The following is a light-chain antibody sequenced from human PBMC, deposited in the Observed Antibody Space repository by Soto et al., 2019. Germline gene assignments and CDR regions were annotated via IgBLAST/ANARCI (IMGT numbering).Light chain of an antibody. V-gene: IGKV1-5*01. CDR1: QSIGRW. J-gene: IGKJ1*01. CDR2: DAS. CDR3: QQYYSYWT. Sequence: DIQMTQSPSTLSSSVGDTLTVTCRASQSIGRWLAWYQQKPGKAPKLLIFDASTLENGVPARFIGSRSGPEFSLTISSLQPDDFATYYCQQYYSYWTFGQGTKVDIK.